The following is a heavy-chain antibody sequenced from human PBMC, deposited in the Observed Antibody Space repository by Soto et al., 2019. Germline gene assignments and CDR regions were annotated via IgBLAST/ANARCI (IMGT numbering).Heavy chain of an antibody. Sequence: GGSLRLSCAASGFTFSSYAMSWVRQAPGKGLEWVSAISGSGGSTYYADSVKGRFTISRDNSKNTLYLQMNSLRAEDTAVYYCAKSRAARLLARYYYGMDVWGQGTTVTVSS. CDR2: ISGSGGST. CDR1: GFTFSSYA. D-gene: IGHD6-6*01. V-gene: IGHV3-23*01. J-gene: IGHJ6*02. CDR3: AKSRAARLLARYYYGMDV.